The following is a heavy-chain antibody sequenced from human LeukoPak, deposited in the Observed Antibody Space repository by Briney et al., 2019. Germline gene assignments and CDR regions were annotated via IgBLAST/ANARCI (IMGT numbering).Heavy chain of an antibody. Sequence: SETLSLTCNVSGDSLTSHFWSWLRQTPGKGLEWIGYVFHSGTTNYSPSLKSRVTISLDTSKKQFYLRLASVTAADTAVYYCARRMATVTDAFDIWGRGTMVSVSS. J-gene: IGHJ3*02. D-gene: IGHD5-24*01. CDR2: VFHSGTT. V-gene: IGHV4-59*08. CDR1: GDSLTSHF. CDR3: ARRMATVTDAFDI.